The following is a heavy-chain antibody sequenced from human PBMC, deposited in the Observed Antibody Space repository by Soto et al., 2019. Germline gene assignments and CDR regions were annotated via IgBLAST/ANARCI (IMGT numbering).Heavy chain of an antibody. V-gene: IGHV3-74*01. CDR1: GFTFSRYW. J-gene: IGHJ5*02. Sequence: GGSLRLSCAASGFTFSRYWMHWVRQAPGKGLEWVSRASPDGTSTSYADSVKGRFTISRDNAKNTLFMQMNSLRAEDTAVYYCTRHGSGDYFLFDPWGQGTLVTVSS. CDR3: TRHGSGDYFLFDP. CDR2: ASPDGTST. D-gene: IGHD3-10*01.